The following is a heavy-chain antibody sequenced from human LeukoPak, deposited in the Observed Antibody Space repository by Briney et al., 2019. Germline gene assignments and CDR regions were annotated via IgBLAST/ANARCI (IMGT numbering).Heavy chain of an antibody. Sequence: GRSMRLSCAASGITFSSDAMHWVRQAPGKGLEWVAVISYDGSNKYYADSVKGRFTISRDNSENALYLQMNNLRTEDTAVYFCVKGGTTDRVGWTHWGQGSLVTVFS. D-gene: IGHD1-7*01. V-gene: IGHV3-30-3*01. CDR2: ISYDGSNK. J-gene: IGHJ4*02. CDR3: VKGGTTDRVGWTH. CDR1: GITFSSDA.